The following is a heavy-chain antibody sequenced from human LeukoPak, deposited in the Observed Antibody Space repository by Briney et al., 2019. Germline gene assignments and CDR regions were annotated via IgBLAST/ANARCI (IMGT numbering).Heavy chain of an antibody. J-gene: IGHJ6*04. CDR1: GGSISSGDYY. CDR3: ARDQGHYGSGSYHYYYYYGMDV. CDR2: IYYSGST. Sequence: SQTLSLTCTVSGGSISSGDYYWSWIRQPPGKGLEWIGYIYYSGSTYYNPSLKSRVTISVDTSKNQFSLKLRSVTAADTAVYYCARDQGHYGSGSYHYYYYYGMDVWGKGTTVTVSS. D-gene: IGHD3-10*01. V-gene: IGHV4-30-4*01.